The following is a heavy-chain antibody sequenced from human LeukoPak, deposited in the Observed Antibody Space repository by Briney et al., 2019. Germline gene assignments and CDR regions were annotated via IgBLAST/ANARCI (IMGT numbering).Heavy chain of an antibody. J-gene: IGHJ4*02. CDR2: ISGSGGST. D-gene: IGHD3-3*01. CDR1: GFTFSSYA. CDR3: AKSTDFWSGPIDY. V-gene: IGHV3-23*01. Sequence: GGSLRLSCAASGFTFSSYAMSWVRQAPGKGLEWVSAISGSGGSTYYADSVRGRFTISRDNSKNTLYLQMNSLRAEDTAVYYCAKSTDFWSGPIDYWGQGTLVTVSS.